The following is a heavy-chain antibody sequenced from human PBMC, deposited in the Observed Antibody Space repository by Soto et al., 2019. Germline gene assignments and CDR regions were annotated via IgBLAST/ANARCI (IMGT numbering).Heavy chain of an antibody. CDR1: GFTFSSYA. CDR3: AREGCSSTSCYAPYYYYGMDV. J-gene: IGHJ6*02. Sequence: PGGSLRLSCAASGFTFSSYAMHWVRQAPGKGLEWVAVISYDGSNKYYADSVKGRFTICRDNSKNTLYLQMNSLRAEDTAVYYCAREGCSSTSCYAPYYYYGMDVWGQVTTVTVSS. CDR2: ISYDGSNK. V-gene: IGHV3-30-3*01. D-gene: IGHD2-2*01.